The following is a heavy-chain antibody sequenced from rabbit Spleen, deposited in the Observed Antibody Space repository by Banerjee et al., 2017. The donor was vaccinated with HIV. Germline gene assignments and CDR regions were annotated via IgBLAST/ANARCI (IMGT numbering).Heavy chain of an antibody. J-gene: IGHJ4*01. Sequence: QSLEESGGDLVKPGASLTLTCTASGFSFSSSYYMCWVRQAPGKGLECIACIYGGGSGSAHYASWAKGRFTISKTSSTTVTLQMTSLTAADTATYFCARDLAGVIGWNFGWWGQGTLVTVS. V-gene: IGHV1S40*01. CDR3: ARDLAGVIGWNFGW. CDR1: GFSFSSSYY. CDR2: IYGGGSGSA. D-gene: IGHD4-1*01.